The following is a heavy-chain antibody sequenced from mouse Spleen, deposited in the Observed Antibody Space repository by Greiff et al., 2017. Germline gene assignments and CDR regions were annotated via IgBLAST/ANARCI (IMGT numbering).Heavy chain of an antibody. V-gene: IGHV1-18*01. Sequence: VQLKESGPELVKPGASMKISCKASGYSFTGYTMNWVKQSHGKNLEWIGLINPYNGGTSYNQKFKGKATLTVDKSSSTAYMELLSLTSEDSAVYYCARRGVSGGRDYYAMDYWGQGTSIPVSS. J-gene: IGHJ4*01. CDR1: GYSFTGYT. CDR2: INPYNGGT. CDR3: ARRGVSGGRDYYAMDY.